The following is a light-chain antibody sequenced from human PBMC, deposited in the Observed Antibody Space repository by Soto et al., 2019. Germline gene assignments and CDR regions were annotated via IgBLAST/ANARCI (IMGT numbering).Light chain of an antibody. V-gene: IGLV2-23*02. CDR3: CSYVTGNIRV. CDR2: EVS. CDR1: TSNVGSYNF. J-gene: IGLJ1*01. Sequence: QSALTQPASVSGSPGQSITISCTGTTSNVGSYNFVSWYQQHPGKAPKLMIYEVSQRPSGVSDRFSASKSANTASLTISGLQAEDEADYYCCSYVTGNIRVFGTGTKLTVL.